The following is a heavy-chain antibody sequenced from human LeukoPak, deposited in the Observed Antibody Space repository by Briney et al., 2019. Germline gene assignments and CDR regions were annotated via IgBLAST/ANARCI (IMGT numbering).Heavy chain of an antibody. CDR1: GFPFSSYW. CDR2: IRQDGSKK. V-gene: IGHV3-7*04. CDR3: TRVGYIDEGIDY. D-gene: IGHD5-24*01. Sequence: GGSLRLSCVASGFPFSSYWKTWVRQAPGKGLEWVANIRQDGSKKSYVDSVKGRFTISRDNAKNSLYLQMNSLRAEDTAIYYCTRVGYIDEGIDYWGQGTLDTVSS. J-gene: IGHJ4*02.